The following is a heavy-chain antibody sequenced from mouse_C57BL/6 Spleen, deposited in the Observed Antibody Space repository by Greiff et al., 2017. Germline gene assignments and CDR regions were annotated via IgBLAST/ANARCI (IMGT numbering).Heavy chain of an antibody. CDR2: IYPGDGDT. V-gene: IGHV1-80*01. CDR1: GYAFSSYW. Sequence: QVQLQQSGAELVKPGASVKISCKASGYAFSSYWMNWVQQRPGKGLEWIGQIYPGDGDTNYNGKFKGKATLTADKSSSTAYMQLSSLTSEDSAVYFCATDDGYYVFAYWGQGTLVTVSA. J-gene: IGHJ3*01. CDR3: ATDDGYYVFAY. D-gene: IGHD2-3*01.